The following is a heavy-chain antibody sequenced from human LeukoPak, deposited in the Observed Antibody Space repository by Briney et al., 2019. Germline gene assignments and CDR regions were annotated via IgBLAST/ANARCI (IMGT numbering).Heavy chain of an antibody. CDR3: ARDQYCSGGSCYSVLFDY. CDR1: GGSISSYY. D-gene: IGHD2-15*01. Sequence: PSETLSLTCTVSGGSISSYYWSWIRQPAGKGLEWIGRIYTSGSTNYNPSLKSRVTMSVDTSKNQFSLKLSSVTAADTAVYYCARDQYCSGGSCYSVLFDYWGQGTLVTVSS. CDR2: IYTSGST. J-gene: IGHJ4*02. V-gene: IGHV4-4*07.